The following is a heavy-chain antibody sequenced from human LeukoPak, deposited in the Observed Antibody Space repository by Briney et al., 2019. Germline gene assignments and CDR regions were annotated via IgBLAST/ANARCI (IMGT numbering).Heavy chain of an antibody. CDR1: GFTFDDYA. J-gene: IGHJ4*02. Sequence: PGGSLRLSCAASGFTFDDYAMHWVRQAPGKGLEWVSGISWNSGSIGYADSVKGRFTISRDNAKNSLYLQMNSLRAEDMALYYCAKGQYSSGWYEPFDYWGQGTLVTVSS. V-gene: IGHV3-9*03. D-gene: IGHD6-19*01. CDR2: ISWNSGSI. CDR3: AKGQYSSGWYEPFDY.